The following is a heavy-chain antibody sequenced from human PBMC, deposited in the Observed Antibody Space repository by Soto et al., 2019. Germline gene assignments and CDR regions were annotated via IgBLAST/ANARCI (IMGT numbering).Heavy chain of an antibody. V-gene: IGHV4-30-2*01. CDR2: IYYSGST. J-gene: IGHJ1*01. D-gene: IGHD3-22*01. Sequence: QLQLQESGSGLVKPSQTLSLTCAVSGGSISSGGYSWSWIRQPPGKGLEWIGYIYYSGSTYYNPSLKSRVTISVDTSKNQFSLKLSSVTAADTAVYYCASNDYNGSRGFQHWGQGTLVTVSS. CDR1: GGSISSGGYS. CDR3: ASNDYNGSRGFQH.